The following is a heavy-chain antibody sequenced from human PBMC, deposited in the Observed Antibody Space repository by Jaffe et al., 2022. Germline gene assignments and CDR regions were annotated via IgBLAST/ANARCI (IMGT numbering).Heavy chain of an antibody. D-gene: IGHD3-10*01. J-gene: IGHJ5*02. CDR2: IGTAGDT. Sequence: EVQLVESGGGLVQPGGSLRLSCAASGFTFSSYDMHWVRQATGKGLEWVSAIGTAGDTYYPGSVKGRFTISRENAKNSLYLQMNSLRAGDTAVYYCARAITMVQGVHNWFDPWGQGTLVTVSS. V-gene: IGHV3-13*01. CDR1: GFTFSSYD. CDR3: ARAITMVQGVHNWFDP.